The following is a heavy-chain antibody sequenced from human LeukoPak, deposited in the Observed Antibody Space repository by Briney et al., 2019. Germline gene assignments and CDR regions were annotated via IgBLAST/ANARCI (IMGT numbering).Heavy chain of an antibody. V-gene: IGHV3-23*01. CDR2: ISGSGGST. J-gene: IGHJ4*02. CDR1: GFTFSSYA. CDR3: AKSIVLRTILRSDYFDY. Sequence: PGGSLRLSCAASGFTFSSYAMSWVRQAPGKGLEWVSAISGSGGSTYYADSVKGRFTISRDNSKNTLYLQMNSLRAEDTAVYYCAKSIVLRTILRSDYFDYWGQGTLVTVSS. D-gene: IGHD3-3*01.